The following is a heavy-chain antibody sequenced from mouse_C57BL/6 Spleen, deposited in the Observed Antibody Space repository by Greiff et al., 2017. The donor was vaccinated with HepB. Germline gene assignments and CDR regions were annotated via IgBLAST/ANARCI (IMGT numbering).Heavy chain of an antibody. V-gene: IGHV1-54*01. D-gene: IGHD1-1*01. CDR3: ARSSNYYGSSYWFAY. J-gene: IGHJ3*01. CDR1: GYAFTNYL. CDR2: INPGSGGT. Sequence: QVQLQQSGAELVRPGTSVKVSCKASGYAFTNYLIEWVKQRPGQGLEWIGVINPGSGGTNYNEKFKGKATLTADKSSSTAYMQLSSLTSEDSAVYFGARSSNYYGSSYWFAYWGQGTLVTVSA.